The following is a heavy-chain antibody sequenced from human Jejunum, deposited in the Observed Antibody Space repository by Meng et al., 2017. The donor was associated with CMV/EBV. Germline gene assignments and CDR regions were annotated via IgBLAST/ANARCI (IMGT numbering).Heavy chain of an antibody. V-gene: IGHV3-21*01. Sequence: SGFTFTSSSINWVRQAPGKGLEWLSYISGSSTYIYHADSVKGRFTISRDNAKNSVYLQMNSLRAEDTAVYYCARAIDYGDPNWFDPWGQGTLVTVSS. J-gene: IGHJ5*02. CDR2: ISGSSTYI. CDR1: GFTFTSSS. D-gene: IGHD4-17*01. CDR3: ARAIDYGDPNWFDP.